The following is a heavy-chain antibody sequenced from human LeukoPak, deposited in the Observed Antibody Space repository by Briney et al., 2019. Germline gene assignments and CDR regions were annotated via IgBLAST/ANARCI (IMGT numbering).Heavy chain of an antibody. CDR1: GYTFTSYG. CDR3: ARDPLPYSSGWYGDY. J-gene: IGHJ4*02. V-gene: IGHV1-18*01. D-gene: IGHD6-19*01. Sequence: GASVKVSCTASGYTFTSYGISWVRQAPGQGLEWMGWISAYNGNTNYAQKLQGRVTMTTDTSTSTAYMELRSLRSDDTAVYYCARDPLPYSSGWYGDYWGQGTLVTVSS. CDR2: ISAYNGNT.